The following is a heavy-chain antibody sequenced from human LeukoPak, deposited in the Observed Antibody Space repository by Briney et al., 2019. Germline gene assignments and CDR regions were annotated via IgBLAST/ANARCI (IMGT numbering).Heavy chain of an antibody. V-gene: IGHV4-4*02. Sequence: PSGTLSLTCAVSGGSISSSNWWSWVRQPPGKGLEWIGEIYHSGSTNYNPSLKSRVTISVDKSKNQFSLKLSSVTAADTAMYYCALDSYSYDSSGYYIPDYWGQGILVTVSS. D-gene: IGHD3-22*01. J-gene: IGHJ4*02. CDR1: GGSISSSNW. CDR2: IYHSGST. CDR3: ALDSYSYDSSGYYIPDY.